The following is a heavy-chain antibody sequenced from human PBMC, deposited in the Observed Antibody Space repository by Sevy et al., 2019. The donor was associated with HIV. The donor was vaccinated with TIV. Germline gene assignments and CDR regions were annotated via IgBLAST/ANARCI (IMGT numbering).Heavy chain of an antibody. Sequence: GGSLRLSCAASGFTFSSYGMHWVRQAPGKGLEWVAVISYDGSNKYYADSVKGRFTISRDNSKNTLYLQMNSLRAEDTAVYYCAAHGYFQYWGQGTLVTVSS. CDR1: GFTFSSYG. CDR3: AAHGYFQY. J-gene: IGHJ1*01. CDR2: ISYDGSNK. V-gene: IGHV3-30*03.